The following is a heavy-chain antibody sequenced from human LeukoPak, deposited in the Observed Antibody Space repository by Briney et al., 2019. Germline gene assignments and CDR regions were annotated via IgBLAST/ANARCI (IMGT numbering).Heavy chain of an antibody. CDR2: ISASGGDT. CDR1: GFIFSSYA. CDR3: AREGYRDTSLDY. D-gene: IGHD5-18*01. Sequence: PGGSLRLSCAASGFIFSSYAMRWVRQAAGKGLEWVSAISASGGDTYYADSVKGRFTISRDNSKNTLYLQVNSLRADDTAVYYCAREGYRDTSLDYWGQGTLVTVSS. J-gene: IGHJ4*02. V-gene: IGHV3-23*01.